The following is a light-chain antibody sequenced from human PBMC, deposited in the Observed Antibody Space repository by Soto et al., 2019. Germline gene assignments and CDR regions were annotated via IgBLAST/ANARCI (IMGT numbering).Light chain of an antibody. CDR2: AVT. CDR3: CSYAGSHTWV. V-gene: IGLV2-11*01. J-gene: IGLJ2*01. CDR1: SSDVGIYNY. Sequence: QSALTQPRSVSGSPGQSVAISCTGTSSDVGIYNYVSWYQQHPGKAPKVIISAVTVRPSGVPDRLSGSKSGNTASLTISGLQAEDEADYYCCSYAGSHTWVFGGGTKLTVL.